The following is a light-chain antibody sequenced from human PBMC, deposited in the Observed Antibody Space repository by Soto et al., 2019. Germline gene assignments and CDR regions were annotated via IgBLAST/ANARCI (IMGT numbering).Light chain of an antibody. Sequence: QSALTQPASVSWSPRQSITISCSGTSSDIGAYDYVSLYQQHPGRAPKLIIYEVSHRFSGLSYRFSGSKSGNTASLTISGLQAEDEGDYYCTSFAPGRIDVFGSGTKVTVL. CDR3: TSFAPGRIDV. CDR1: SSDIGAYDY. V-gene: IGLV2-14*03. CDR2: EVS. J-gene: IGLJ1*01.